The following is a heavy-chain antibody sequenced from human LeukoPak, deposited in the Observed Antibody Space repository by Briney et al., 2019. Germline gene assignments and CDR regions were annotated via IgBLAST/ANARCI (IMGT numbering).Heavy chain of an antibody. CDR3: AKDFYYYDSSGYYTVFDY. Sequence: GGSLRLSCAASGFTFSSYAMSWVRQAPGKGRGWVAAISGRGGSTYYADSVKGRFTISRDNSKNTLYLQMNSLRAEDTAVYYCAKDFYYYDSSGYYTVFDYWGQGTLVTVSS. CDR1: GFTFSSYA. V-gene: IGHV3-23*01. J-gene: IGHJ4*02. D-gene: IGHD3-22*01. CDR2: ISGRGGST.